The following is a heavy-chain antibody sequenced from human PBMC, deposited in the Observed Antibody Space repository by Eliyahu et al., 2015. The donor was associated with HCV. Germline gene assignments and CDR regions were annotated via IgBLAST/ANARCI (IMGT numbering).Heavy chain of an antibody. Sequence: QVQLVQSGXEVKKPGASVKVSCXASGYTFTXYYMHWVRQAPGQGLEWMGWINPNSGGTNYAQKFQGRVTMTRDTSISTAYMELSRLRSDDTAVYYCARDLRPDILTGYFYYWGQGTLVTVSS. V-gene: IGHV1-2*02. CDR2: INPNSGGT. J-gene: IGHJ4*02. CDR1: GYTFTXYY. D-gene: IGHD3-9*01. CDR3: ARDLRPDILTGYFYY.